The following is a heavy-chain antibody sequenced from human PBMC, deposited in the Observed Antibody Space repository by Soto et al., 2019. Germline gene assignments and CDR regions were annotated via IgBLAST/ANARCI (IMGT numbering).Heavy chain of an antibody. V-gene: IGHV1-69*02. CDR2: IIPILGIA. CDR3: ARLNPDGYNGGY. Sequence: QVQLVQSGAEVKKPGSSVKVSCKASGGTFSSYTISWVRQAPGQGLEWMGRIIPILGIANYAQKFQGRVTITADKSTSTAYMELSSLSSEDTAVYYCARLNPDGYNGGYWGQGTLVTVSS. D-gene: IGHD5-12*01. J-gene: IGHJ4*02. CDR1: GGTFSSYT.